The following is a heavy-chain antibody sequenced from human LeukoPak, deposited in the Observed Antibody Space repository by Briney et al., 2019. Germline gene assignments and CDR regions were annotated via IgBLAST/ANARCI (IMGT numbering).Heavy chain of an antibody. V-gene: IGHV4-39*07. Sequence: SETLSLTCTVSGGSISSSSYYWGWIRQPPGKGLKWIGSIYYSGSTYYNPSLKSRVTISVDTSKNQFSPKLSSVTAADTAVYYCARAPFQNDFWSGYPYFDYWGQGTLVTVSS. D-gene: IGHD3-3*01. CDR1: GGSISSSSYY. CDR2: IYYSGST. CDR3: ARAPFQNDFWSGYPYFDY. J-gene: IGHJ4*02.